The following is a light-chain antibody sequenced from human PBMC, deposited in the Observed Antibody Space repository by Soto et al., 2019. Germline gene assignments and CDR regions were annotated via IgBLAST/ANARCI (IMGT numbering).Light chain of an antibody. Sequence: DIQLTQSPSFLSASVGDRVTITCRASQGIASYLAWYQQQPGKAPKLLIYSSSTLQTGVPSRFSGSGSGTEFTLTISSLQPEDSATYYCQQLNSYPPAFGGGTQVEIK. CDR3: QQLNSYPPA. J-gene: IGKJ4*01. CDR2: SSS. CDR1: QGIASY. V-gene: IGKV1-9*01.